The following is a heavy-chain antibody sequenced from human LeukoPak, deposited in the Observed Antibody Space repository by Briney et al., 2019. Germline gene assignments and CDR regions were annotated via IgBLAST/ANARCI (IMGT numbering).Heavy chain of an antibody. J-gene: IGHJ4*02. CDR2: ISPSSSYI. Sequence: GGSPRLSCAASGFAFSSYSINWVREGPGKGLEWVSSISPSSSYIYYADSVKGRFTISRDNAQNSLYLQMNSLRAEDTAVYYCARGRGCSSMSCYPDYWGQGTLVTVSS. CDR1: GFAFSSYS. V-gene: IGHV3-21*01. D-gene: IGHD2-2*01. CDR3: ARGRGCSSMSCYPDY.